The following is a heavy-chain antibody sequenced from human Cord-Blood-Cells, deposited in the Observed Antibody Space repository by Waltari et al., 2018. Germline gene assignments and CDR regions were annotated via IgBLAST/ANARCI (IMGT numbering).Heavy chain of an antibody. CDR2: IYYSGST. Sequence: QLQLQESGPGLVKPSENLSLTCTVSGGSISSSSYYCGWIRQPPGKGLEWIGSIYYSGSTYYTPSRKRRVTISLETSKHQFSLKLSFVTAAETAVYCGAGLRPGSSSFDYWAQGTLVTVSS. V-gene: IGHV4-39*01. CDR3: AGLRPGSSSFDY. J-gene: IGHJ4*02. CDR1: GGSISSSSYY. D-gene: IGHD6-6*01.